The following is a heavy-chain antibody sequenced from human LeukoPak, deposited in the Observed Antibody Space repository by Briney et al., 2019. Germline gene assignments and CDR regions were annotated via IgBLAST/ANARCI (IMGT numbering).Heavy chain of an antibody. D-gene: IGHD1-26*01. J-gene: IGHJ4*02. CDR1: GFTFSDYY. CDR3: AREGGSYYMLYYFDY. CDR2: ISSSSSYI. V-gene: IGHV3-11*06. Sequence: GGSLGLSCAASGFTFSDYYMSWIRQAPGKGLEWVSSISSSSSYIYYADSVKGRFTISRDNAKNSLYLQMNSLRAEDTAVYYCAREGGSYYMLYYFDYWGQGTLVTVSS.